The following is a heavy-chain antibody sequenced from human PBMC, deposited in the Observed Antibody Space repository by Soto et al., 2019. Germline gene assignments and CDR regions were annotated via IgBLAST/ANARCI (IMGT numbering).Heavy chain of an antibody. V-gene: IGHV1-46*03. CDR3: TRGGGIVVVSALFDL. CDR2: INAGGGYT. CDR1: GYSFTNYY. Sequence: ASVKVSCKASGYSFTNYYMHWVLQAPGQGLEWMGTINAGGGYTTYAQRFQGRVTMTRDTSTSTVSMELSSLRYEDTALYYCTRGGGIVVVSALFDLRAQRTLVTVS. J-gene: IGHJ5*02. D-gene: IGHD2-21*01.